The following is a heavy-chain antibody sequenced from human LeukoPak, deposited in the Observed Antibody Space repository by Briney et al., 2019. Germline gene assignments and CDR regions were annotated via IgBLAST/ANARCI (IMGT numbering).Heavy chain of an antibody. D-gene: IGHD6-19*01. CDR1: GYSISSGYY. V-gene: IGHV4-38-2*02. CDR3: ARDNPRTTGYSSGSTFDF. Sequence: PSETLSLTCSVSGYSISSGYYWGWIRQPPGRGLEWIGSIYYTGGTLYNPSLKSRVSMSVDTSTNQFSLKLSSVTAADTAVYFCARDNPRTTGYSSGSTFDFWGQGILVTVSS. CDR2: IYYTGGT. J-gene: IGHJ4*02.